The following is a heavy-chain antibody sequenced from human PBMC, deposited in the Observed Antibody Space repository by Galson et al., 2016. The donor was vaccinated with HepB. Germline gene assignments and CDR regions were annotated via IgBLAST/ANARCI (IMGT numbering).Heavy chain of an antibody. CDR3: ARDSGTPPPRRGPSSGY. J-gene: IGHJ4*02. D-gene: IGHD1-26*01. V-gene: IGHV3-53*01. CDR2: IYSTGTT. Sequence: SLRLSCAASGFTVSNNYMIWFRQAPGKVLEWVSLIYSTGTTSYADYVKGRFTISRDSSKNTLYLQMNSLRAEDTAIYYCARDSGTPPPRRGPSSGYWGQGTLVTVSS. CDR1: GFTVSNNY.